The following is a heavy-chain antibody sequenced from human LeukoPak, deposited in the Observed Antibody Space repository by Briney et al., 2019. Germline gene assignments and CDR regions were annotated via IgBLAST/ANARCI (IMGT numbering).Heavy chain of an antibody. V-gene: IGHV3-30*04. CDR1: GFTFSGYA. CDR2: ISYDGSNE. CDR3: TRVPPKIAVAAASY. J-gene: IGHJ4*02. Sequence: KPGGSLRLSCAASGFTFSGYAMHWVRQAPGKGLEWVASISYDGSNEYYADSVKGRFTISRDNSKNTLYLQMNSLRVEDTAVYYCTRVPPKIAVAAASYWGQGTLVTVSS. D-gene: IGHD6-19*01.